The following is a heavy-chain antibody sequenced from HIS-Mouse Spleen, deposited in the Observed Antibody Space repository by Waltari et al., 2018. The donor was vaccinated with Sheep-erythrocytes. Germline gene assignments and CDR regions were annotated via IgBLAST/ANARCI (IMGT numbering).Heavy chain of an antibody. CDR3: AKDIGTGLSYGMDV. D-gene: IGHD1-1*01. J-gene: IGHJ6*02. Sequence: RLSCAASGFTFYDYAMHWVRQAPGKGLEWVSGISWNSGSIGYADSVKGRFTISRDNAKNSLYLQMNSLRAEDTALYYCAKDIGTGLSYGMDVWGQGTTVTVSS. V-gene: IGHV3-9*01. CDR2: ISWNSGSI. CDR1: GFTFYDYA.